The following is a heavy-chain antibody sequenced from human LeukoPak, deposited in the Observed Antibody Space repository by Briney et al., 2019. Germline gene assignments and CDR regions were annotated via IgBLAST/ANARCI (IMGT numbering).Heavy chain of an antibody. V-gene: IGHV3-30*18. Sequence: GGSLRLSCAASGFTFSTYGMHWVRKAPGKGLEWVAVISYDGSNKYYADSVEGRFTISRDNSKNTLYLQMNSLRAEDTAVYYCAKAGLSSGWSYYFDYWGQGTLVTVSS. CDR3: AKAGLSSGWSYYFDY. J-gene: IGHJ4*02. D-gene: IGHD6-19*01. CDR2: ISYDGSNK. CDR1: GFTFSTYG.